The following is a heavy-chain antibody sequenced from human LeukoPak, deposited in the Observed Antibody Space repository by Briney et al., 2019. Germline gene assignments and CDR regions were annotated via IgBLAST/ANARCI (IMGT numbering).Heavy chain of an antibody. Sequence: SETLSLTCAVYGGSFSGYYWSWIRQPPGKGLEWIGEINHSGSTNYNPSLKSRVTISVDTSKNQFSLQLNSVTPEDTAVYYCARNVRLGSGELSFAPFKNWFDPWGQGTLVTVSS. CDR3: ARNVRLGSGELSFAPFKNWFDP. J-gene: IGHJ5*02. D-gene: IGHD3-16*02. CDR2: INHSGST. V-gene: IGHV4-34*01. CDR1: GGSFSGYY.